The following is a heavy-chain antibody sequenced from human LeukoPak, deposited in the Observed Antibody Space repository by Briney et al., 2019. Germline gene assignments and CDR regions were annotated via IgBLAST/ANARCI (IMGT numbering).Heavy chain of an antibody. Sequence: PGGSLRLSCAASGFTFSTYDMHWVRQTTGKGLEWVSGIGTSGDTHYPDSVKGRFTISRENAKNSLYLQMNSLRAGDTAVYYCARGFYCSDNSCYVNGEFGYWGQGTLVTVSS. V-gene: IGHV3-13*04. CDR3: ARGFYCSDNSCYVNGEFGY. J-gene: IGHJ4*02. CDR2: IGTSGDT. D-gene: IGHD2-2*01. CDR1: GFTFSTYD.